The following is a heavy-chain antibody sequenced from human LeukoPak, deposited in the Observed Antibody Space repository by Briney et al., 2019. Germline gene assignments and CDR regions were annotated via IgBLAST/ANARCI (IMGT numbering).Heavy chain of an antibody. CDR2: IYYSGAT. Sequence: SETLSLTCTVSGGSISSSSYYWGWIRQPPGKGLEWIGSIYYSGATYYNSALKSRVTISVDTSKNQFSLKLSSVTAADTAVYYCARIGYYFDYWGQGTLVTVSS. J-gene: IGHJ4*02. V-gene: IGHV4-39*07. CDR1: GGSISSSSYY. D-gene: IGHD2-21*01. CDR3: ARIGYYFDY.